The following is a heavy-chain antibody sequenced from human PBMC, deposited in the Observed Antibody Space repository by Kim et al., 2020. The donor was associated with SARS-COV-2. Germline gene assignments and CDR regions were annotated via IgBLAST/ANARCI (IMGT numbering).Heavy chain of an antibody. D-gene: IGHD6-13*01. CDR2: MSYDGSNK. V-gene: IGHV3-30*04. Sequence: GGSLRLSCAASGFTFSSYAMHWVRQAPGKGLEWVAVMSYDGSNKYYADSVKGRFTISRDNSKNTLYLQMNSLRADDTAMYYCARDWSSNWKTYGDYWGQGTLVTVSS. CDR3: ARDWSSNWKTYGDY. CDR1: GFTFSSYA. J-gene: IGHJ4*02.